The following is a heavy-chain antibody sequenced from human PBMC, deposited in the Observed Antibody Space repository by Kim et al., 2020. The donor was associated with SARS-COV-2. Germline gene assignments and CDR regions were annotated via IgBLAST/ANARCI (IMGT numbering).Heavy chain of an antibody. CDR2: ISAYNGNT. J-gene: IGHJ6*03. Sequence: ASVKVSCKASGYTFTSYGISWVRQAPGQGLEWMGWISAYNGNTNYAQKLQGRVTMTTDTSTSTAYMELRSLRSDDTAVYYCARAVTYYDFWSGFYTGIGYYYYYMDVWGNGTTVTVSS. D-gene: IGHD3-3*01. V-gene: IGHV1-18*01. CDR3: ARAVTYYDFWSGFYTGIGYYYYYMDV. CDR1: GYTFTSYG.